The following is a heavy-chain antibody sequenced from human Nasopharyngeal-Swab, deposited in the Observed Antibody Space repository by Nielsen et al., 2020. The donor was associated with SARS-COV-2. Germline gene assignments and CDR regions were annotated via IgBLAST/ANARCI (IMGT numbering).Heavy chain of an antibody. CDR2: INPNSGDT. D-gene: IGHD1-26*01. J-gene: IGHJ6*02. V-gene: IGHV1-2*02. CDR3: ASDHPVGATYDYFHGMDV. CDR1: EYPFTHYH. Sequence: ASVKVSCKASEYPFTHYHIYWVRQAPGQGLEGMGWINPNSGDTKYSQRFQGRVTMTRDTSINTAYMELSSLTSEDTAVYFCASDHPVGATYDYFHGMDVWGQGTTVTVSS.